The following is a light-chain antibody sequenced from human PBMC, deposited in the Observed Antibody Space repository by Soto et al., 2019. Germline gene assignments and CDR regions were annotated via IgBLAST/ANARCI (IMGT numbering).Light chain of an antibody. J-gene: IGLJ1*01. Sequence: QSALTQPPSASGSPGQSVTISCTGTKNDIGVYDFVSWYQHHPGKAPRLIIYEVVQRPSGVTDRFSGSKSGNTAFLTVSGLQAADDDDYCCKSYAGTNPYVFGSGTKVTVL. CDR2: EVV. V-gene: IGLV2-8*01. CDR1: KNDIGVYDF. CDR3: KSYAGTNPYV.